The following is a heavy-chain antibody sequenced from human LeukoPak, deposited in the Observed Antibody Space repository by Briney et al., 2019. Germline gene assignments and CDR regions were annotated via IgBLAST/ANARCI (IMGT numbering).Heavy chain of an antibody. D-gene: IGHD4-17*01. CDR1: GFTFRIYS. J-gene: IGHJ2*01. V-gene: IGHV3-21*01. CDR3: ARDDDYGVYSDWYFDL. CDR2: ICSSCCYI. Sequence: GGSLRLSCAASGFTFRIYSMNWVRQAPGKGLEWVSSICSSCCYIYYALSVKGRLPIPRDNPETALSVHKNTGRGEDAAVLYCARDDDYGVYSDWYFDLWGRGTLVTVSA.